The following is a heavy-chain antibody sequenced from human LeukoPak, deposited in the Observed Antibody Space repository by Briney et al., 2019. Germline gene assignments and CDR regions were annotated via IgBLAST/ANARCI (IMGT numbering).Heavy chain of an antibody. J-gene: IGHJ4*02. CDR1: GGSFRGYY. V-gene: IGHV4-34*01. D-gene: IGHD3-22*01. CDR2: INHSGST. CDR3: ARSGDRSGYGDD. Sequence: PSETLSLTCAVNGGSFRGYYWTWIRQPPGKGLEWTGEINHSGSTNYNPSLKSRVTISLDTSKNQFSLKLTSVTAADTAVYYCARSGDRSGYGDDWGQGTLVTVSS.